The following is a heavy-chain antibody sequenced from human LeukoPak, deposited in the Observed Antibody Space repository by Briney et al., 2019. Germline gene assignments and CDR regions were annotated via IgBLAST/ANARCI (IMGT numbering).Heavy chain of an antibody. CDR3: ARQKWEQQGRDYYFNGLDV. Sequence: PSETLSLTCAVYGGSFSAYYWSWIRQSPVKGLEWIGEIYLYGTTNYNPSFTSRVTMSVDRSRNQFSLKLTSVTAADTAVYYCARQKWEQQGRDYYFNGLDVWGPGTTVIVSS. J-gene: IGHJ6*02. V-gene: IGHV4-34*01. D-gene: IGHD1/OR15-1a*01. CDR2: IYLYGTT. CDR1: GGSFSAYY.